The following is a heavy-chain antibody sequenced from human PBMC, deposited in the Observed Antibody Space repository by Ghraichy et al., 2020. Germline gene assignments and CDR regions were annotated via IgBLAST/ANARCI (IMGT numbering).Heavy chain of an antibody. CDR1: GFTFSSYS. Sequence: GESLNISCAASGFTFSSYSMNWVRQAPGKGLEWVSSISSSSSYIYYADSVKGRFTISRDNAKNSLYLQMNSLRAEDTAVYYCARERNTAMGTGGYWGQGTLVTVSS. CDR3: ARERNTAMGTGGY. V-gene: IGHV3-21*01. CDR2: ISSSSSYI. J-gene: IGHJ4*02. D-gene: IGHD5-18*01.